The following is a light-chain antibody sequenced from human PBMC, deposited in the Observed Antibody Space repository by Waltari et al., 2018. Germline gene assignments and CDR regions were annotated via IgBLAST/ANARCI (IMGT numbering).Light chain of an antibody. CDR1: QTVLYFPNNKDY. V-gene: IGKV4-1*01. CDR2: WAS. CDR3: QQYITSPVT. Sequence: DIVMTQSPDSLAVSLGELATIHSKSSQTVLYFPNNKDYLAWYQQKPGQPPKLLIYWASTRESGVPDRFSGSGSATNFTLTINSLQAEDVAVYWCQQYITSPVTFGQGTRLEIK. J-gene: IGKJ5*01.